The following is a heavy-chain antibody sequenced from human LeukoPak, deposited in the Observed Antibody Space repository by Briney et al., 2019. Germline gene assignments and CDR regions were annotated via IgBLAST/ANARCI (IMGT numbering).Heavy chain of an antibody. D-gene: IGHD3/OR15-3a*01. CDR3: AKVSGLVRGFFDY. Sequence: PGGSLRLSCAASGFTFSRYAMSWVRQAPGKGVEGVSSISGSGGSTYYAYSVKGRYTISRDNSKNTLYLQMYSLRAEHTAVYYCAKVSGLVRGFFDYWGQGTLVT. V-gene: IGHV3-23*01. CDR1: GFTFSRYA. CDR2: ISGSGGST. J-gene: IGHJ4*02.